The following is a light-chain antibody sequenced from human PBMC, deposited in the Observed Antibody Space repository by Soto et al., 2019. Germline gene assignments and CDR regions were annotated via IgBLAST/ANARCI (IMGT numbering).Light chain of an antibody. J-gene: IGKJ4*01. CDR1: QRVSSTY. CDR2: GTS. Sequence: EVMLTQSPGTLSLSPGERATLSCRASQRVSSTYLAWYQQKPGQAPRLLMYGTSTRATGIPDRFSGSGSGTDFTLTISRLEPEDFAVYYCQQSGTSPLTFGGGTKVEIK. CDR3: QQSGTSPLT. V-gene: IGKV3-20*01.